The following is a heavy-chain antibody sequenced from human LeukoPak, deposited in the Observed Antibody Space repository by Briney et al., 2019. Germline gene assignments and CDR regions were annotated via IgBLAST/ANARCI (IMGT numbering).Heavy chain of an antibody. V-gene: IGHV4-34*01. CDR2: INHSGST. J-gene: IGHJ6*03. CDR1: GGSFSGYY. D-gene: IGHD6-13*01. Sequence: KPSETLSLTCAVYGGSFSGYYWSWIRQPPGKGLEWIGEINHSGSTNYNPSLKSRVTISVDTSKNQFSLKLSSVTAADTAVYYCARHRSAGTHKGPDYYYYYMDVWGKGTTVTISS. CDR3: ARHRSAGTHKGPDYYYYYMDV.